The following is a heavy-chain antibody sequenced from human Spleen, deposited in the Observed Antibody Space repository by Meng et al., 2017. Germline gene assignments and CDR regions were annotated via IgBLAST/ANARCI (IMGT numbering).Heavy chain of an antibody. CDR1: GDSVSSNSAA. Sequence: QVQLQQSGPGLVKPSQTLSVICVISGDSVSSNSAAWNWIRQSPSRGLEWLGRTFYMSKWYNDYAVSLKSRITINPDTSKNQFSLQLNSVTPEDTAVYYCAREKDTGTYPLYFDYWGQGTLVTVSS. CDR2: TFYMSKWYN. V-gene: IGHV6-1*01. CDR3: AREKDTGTYPLYFDY. J-gene: IGHJ4*02. D-gene: IGHD2-15*01.